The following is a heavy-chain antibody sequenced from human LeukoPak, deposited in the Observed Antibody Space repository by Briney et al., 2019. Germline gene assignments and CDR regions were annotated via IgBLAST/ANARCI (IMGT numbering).Heavy chain of an antibody. D-gene: IGHD4-23*01. J-gene: IGHJ4*02. CDR3: ARAGGGHSGPNDY. Sequence: GGSLRLSCAASGFTVASGFTVSSNYMTWVRQAPGKGLEWVSVIYSGGRPYYADSVKGRFTISRDNSKNTLYLQMNSLRAEDTAVYYCARAGGGHSGPNDYWGQGTLVTVSS. CDR2: IYSGGRP. V-gene: IGHV3-66*02. CDR1: GFTVSSNY.